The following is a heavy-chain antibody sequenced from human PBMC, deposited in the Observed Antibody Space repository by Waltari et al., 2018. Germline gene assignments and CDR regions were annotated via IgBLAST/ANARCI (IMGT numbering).Heavy chain of an antibody. CDR3: ARDRGRGIYLDS. D-gene: IGHD2-15*01. J-gene: IGHJ4*02. CDR1: GDSMSSTDW. CDR2: VQRSGTT. V-gene: IGHV4-4*02. Sequence: QLQLQESGPGLVKPSGTLSLTCAVSGDSMSSTDWWSLVRQSPGKGLEWIGQVQRSGTTNDRPSFARRVTLSVDTSTNHFSLKVTSATAADTAVYFCARDRGRGIYLDSWGQGTLVTVSP.